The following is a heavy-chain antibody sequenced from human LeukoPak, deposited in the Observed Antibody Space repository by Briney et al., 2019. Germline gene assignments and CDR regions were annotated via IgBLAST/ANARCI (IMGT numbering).Heavy chain of an antibody. CDR3: ARVYSSSWHFDY. CDR1: GFTFSDYY. D-gene: IGHD6-13*01. CDR2: ISSSGSTI. V-gene: IGHV3-11*04. Sequence: GRSLRLSCAASGFTFSDYYMSWIRQAPGKGLEWVSYISSSGSTIYYADSVKGRFTISRDNAKNSLYLQMNSLRAEDTAVYYCARVYSSSWHFDYWGQGILVTVSS. J-gene: IGHJ4*02.